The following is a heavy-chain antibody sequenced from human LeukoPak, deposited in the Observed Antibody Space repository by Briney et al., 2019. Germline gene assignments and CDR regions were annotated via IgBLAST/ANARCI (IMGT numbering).Heavy chain of an antibody. CDR3: ARHQDAFDI. CDR1: GGSISSYY. V-gene: IGHV4-59*08. Sequence: SETLSLTCAVSGGSISSYYWSWIRQPPGKGLEWIGYIYYSGSTNYNPSLKSRVTISVDTSKNQFSLKLSSVTAADTAVYYCARHQDAFDIWGQGTMVTVSS. J-gene: IGHJ3*02. CDR2: IYYSGST.